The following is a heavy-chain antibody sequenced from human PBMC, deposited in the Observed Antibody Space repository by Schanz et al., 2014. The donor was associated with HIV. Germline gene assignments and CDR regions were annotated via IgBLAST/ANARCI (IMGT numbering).Heavy chain of an antibody. CDR2: ISWNSGSI. CDR1: GFTFDDYA. Sequence: EVQLVESGGGMVQPGRSLRLSCAASGFTFDDYAMHWVRQAPGKGLEWASGISWNSGSIGYADSVRGRFTISRDNAKNSLYLQMNSLRAEDTALYYCAKDRITGTAPPNYGMDVWGQGTTVTVSS. V-gene: IGHV3-9*01. J-gene: IGHJ6*02. CDR3: AKDRITGTAPPNYGMDV. D-gene: IGHD1-20*01.